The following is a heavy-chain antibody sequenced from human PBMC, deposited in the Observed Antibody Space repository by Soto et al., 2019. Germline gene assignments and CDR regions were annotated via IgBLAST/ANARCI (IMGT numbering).Heavy chain of an antibody. D-gene: IGHD2-2*01. J-gene: IGHJ5*02. CDR3: GRAHDRGYCISTSCYWWIDP. CDR1: GGTFSSYA. Sequence: QVQLVQSGAEVKKPGSSVKVSCKASGGTFSSYAISWVRQAPGQGLEWMGGIIPIFGTANYEQKFQGRVTITENEPTSTADMELSSLRSEDTAVYYCGRAHDRGYCISTSCYWWIDPWGQGTLVTVSS. CDR2: IIPIFGTA. V-gene: IGHV1-69*12.